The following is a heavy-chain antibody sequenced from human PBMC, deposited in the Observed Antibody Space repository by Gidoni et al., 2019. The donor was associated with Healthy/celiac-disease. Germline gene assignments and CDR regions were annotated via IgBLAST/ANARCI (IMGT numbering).Heavy chain of an antibody. Sequence: QVQLVQSGAEVKKPGSSVKVSCMASGGTFSSYAISGVRQAPGQGLEWMGRIIPILGIANYEQKCQGRVTITADKSTSTAYMELGSLRSEDTAVYYCARVVGRYFDWLSDYGMDVWGQGTTVTVSS. D-gene: IGHD3-9*01. J-gene: IGHJ6*02. V-gene: IGHV1-69*04. CDR3: ARVVGRYFDWLSDYGMDV. CDR1: GGTFSSYA. CDR2: IIPILGIA.